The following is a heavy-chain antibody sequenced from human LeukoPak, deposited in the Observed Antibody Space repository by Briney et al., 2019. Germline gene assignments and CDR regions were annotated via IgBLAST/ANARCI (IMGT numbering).Heavy chain of an antibody. V-gene: IGHV1-2*06. CDR1: GYTFTGNY. Sequence: ASVKVSCKASGYTFTGNYMHWVRQAPGQGPEWIGRINPNSGGTDYAQKFQGRVTRTRDTSISTAYMELRRLRSDDTAVYYCARDQTYYYDSSGFPWGQGTLVTVSS. CDR3: ARDQTYYYDSSGFP. J-gene: IGHJ4*02. D-gene: IGHD3-22*01. CDR2: INPNSGGT.